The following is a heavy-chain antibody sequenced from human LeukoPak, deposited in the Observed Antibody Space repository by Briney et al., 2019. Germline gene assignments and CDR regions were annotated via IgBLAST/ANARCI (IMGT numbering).Heavy chain of an antibody. V-gene: IGHV3-30*02. J-gene: IGHJ6*03. CDR1: GFTFSSYG. CDR2: IRYDGSNK. Sequence: GGSLRLSSAASGFTFSSYGMHWVRQAPGKGLEWVAFIRYDGSNKYYADSVKGRFTISRDNSKNTLYLQMNSLRAEDTAVYYCAKRYHDFWSGYYYYYMDVWGKRTTVTVSS. CDR3: AKRYHDFWSGYYYYYMDV. D-gene: IGHD3-3*01.